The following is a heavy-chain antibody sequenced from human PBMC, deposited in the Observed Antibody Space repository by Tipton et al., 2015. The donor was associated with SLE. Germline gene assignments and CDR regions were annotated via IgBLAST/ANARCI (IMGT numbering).Heavy chain of an antibody. Sequence: SLRLSCAVSGFPFNNYGMHWVRQAPGKGLEWVAVIWYDGSRKYYADSVKGRFTISRDNSKNTLYLQMNSLRAEDTAVYYCARELLWFRGYGMDVWGQGTTVTVSS. CDR1: GFPFNNYG. V-gene: IGHV3-33*01. CDR3: ARELLWFRGYGMDV. J-gene: IGHJ6*02. CDR2: IWYDGSRK. D-gene: IGHD3-10*01.